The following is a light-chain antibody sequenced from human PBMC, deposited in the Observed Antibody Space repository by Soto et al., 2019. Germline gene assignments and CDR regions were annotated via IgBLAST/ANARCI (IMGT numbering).Light chain of an antibody. CDR1: QTPRTF. CDR2: ATS. J-gene: IGKJ3*01. Sequence: DIQMTQSPSSLSASVGDRDTITCRASQTPRTFLNWYQQKPGKAPKLLIYATSTLQSGVPSRFSGRDSGADFTLTINNLQPEDFATYYCQQPPYTFGPGTKVDI. CDR3: QQPPYT. V-gene: IGKV1-39*01.